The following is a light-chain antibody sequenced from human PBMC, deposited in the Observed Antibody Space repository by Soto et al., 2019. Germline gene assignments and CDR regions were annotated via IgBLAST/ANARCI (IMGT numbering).Light chain of an antibody. J-gene: IGKJ1*01. CDR1: QTISTF. Sequence: DVQMTQSPSSVSASVGDRVTLTCRASQTISTFLNWYQQKPGTAPRLLIYRASSVNSGVPPRFSGSGSGRDFTLTISSLRPEDIATYFCQQSYSSPPWTFGQGTKV. CDR2: RAS. CDR3: QQSYSSPPWT. V-gene: IGKV1-39*01.